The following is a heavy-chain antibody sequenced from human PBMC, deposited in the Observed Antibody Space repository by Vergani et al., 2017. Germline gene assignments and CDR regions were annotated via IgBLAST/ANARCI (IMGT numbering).Heavy chain of an antibody. V-gene: IGHV4-30-2*01. CDR2: IYHSGST. D-gene: IGHD5-24*01. CDR1: GGSISSGGYS. CDR3: ARTTVEMATSGSLENNWFDP. Sequence: QVQLQQWGAGLLKPSQTLSLTCAVSGGSISSGGYSWSWIRQPPGKGLEWIGYIYHSGSTYYNPSLKRRVTISVDRSKNQFSLKLSSVTAADTAVYYCARTTVEMATSGSLENNWFDPWGQGTLVTVSS. J-gene: IGHJ5*02.